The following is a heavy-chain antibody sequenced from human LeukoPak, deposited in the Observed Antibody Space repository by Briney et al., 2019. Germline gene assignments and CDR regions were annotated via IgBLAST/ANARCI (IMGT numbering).Heavy chain of an antibody. J-gene: IGHJ4*02. CDR1: GGSISSGGYY. Sequence: PSETLSLTCTVSGGSISSGGYYWSWIRQHPGKGLEWIVYIYYSGSTYYNPSLKSRVTISVDTSKNQFSLKLSSVTAADTAVYYCARGECSSTSCYRVFDYWGQGTLVTVSS. CDR2: IYYSGST. V-gene: IGHV4-31*03. D-gene: IGHD2-2*02. CDR3: ARGECSSTSCYRVFDY.